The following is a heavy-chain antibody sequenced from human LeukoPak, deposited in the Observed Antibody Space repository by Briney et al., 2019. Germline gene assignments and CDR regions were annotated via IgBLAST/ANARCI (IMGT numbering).Heavy chain of an antibody. V-gene: IGHV3-23*01. Sequence: GGSLRLSCAASGFTFGSYAMSWVRQAPGKGLEWVSAISGSGGSTYYADSVKGRFTISRDNSKNTLYLQMNSLRAEDTAVYYCARGSIVGATSSFDYWGQGTLVTVSS. CDR2: ISGSGGST. CDR3: ARGSIVGATSSFDY. CDR1: GFTFGSYA. D-gene: IGHD1-26*01. J-gene: IGHJ4*02.